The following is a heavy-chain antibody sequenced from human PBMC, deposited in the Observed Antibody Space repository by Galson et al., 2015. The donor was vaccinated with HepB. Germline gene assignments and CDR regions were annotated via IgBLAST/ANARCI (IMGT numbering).Heavy chain of an antibody. CDR1: GYSFTGCY. CDR3: ARDRTGYRDAFDI. CDR2: INPNSGGT. D-gene: IGHD3-9*01. V-gene: IGHV1-2*02. J-gene: IGHJ3*02. Sequence: ASVTVSCKASGYSFTGCYIHWVRQAPGQGLEWMGWINPNSGGTNYAQKFQGRVTMTRDTSINTAYMELTRLRSDDTAMYFCARDRTGYRDAFDIWGQGTRVTVSS.